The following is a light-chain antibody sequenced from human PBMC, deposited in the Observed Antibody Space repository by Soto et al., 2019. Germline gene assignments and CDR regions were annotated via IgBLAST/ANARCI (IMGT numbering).Light chain of an antibody. V-gene: IGLV2-14*01. CDR2: DVS. J-gene: IGLJ1*01. CDR3: SSYTRSSTYG. CDR1: SSDVGGYNY. Sequence: QSALTQPASVSGSPGQSITISCTGTSSDVGGYNYVSWYQQHPGKDPKLMIYDVSNRPSGVSNRFSGSKSGNTASLTISGLQAEDEADYYCSSYTRSSTYGFGTGTKLTVL.